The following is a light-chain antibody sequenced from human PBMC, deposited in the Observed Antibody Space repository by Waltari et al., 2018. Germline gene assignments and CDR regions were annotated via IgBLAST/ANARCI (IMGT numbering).Light chain of an antibody. V-gene: IGKV3-20*01. CDR2: GAS. CDR3: QQYDSIVLT. J-gene: IGKJ4*01. Sequence: CRARQSVSNNCVNWYQQKPGQAPRLLIYGASSRATGIPDRFSGSGSGTDFTLTISRLEPEDFAVYYCQQYDSIVLTFGGGTKVEI. CDR1: QSVSNNC.